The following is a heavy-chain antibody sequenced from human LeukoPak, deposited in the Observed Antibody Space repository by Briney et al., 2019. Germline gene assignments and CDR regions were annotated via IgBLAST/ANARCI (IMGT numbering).Heavy chain of an antibody. CDR2: IYYSGST. Sequence: SETLSLTCTVSGGSISISSYYWGWIRQPPGKGLEWIGSIYYSGSTYYNPSLKSRVTISVDTSKNQFSLKLSSVTAADTAVYYCARHEISAFDIWGQGTMVTVSS. CDR3: ARHEISAFDI. J-gene: IGHJ3*02. V-gene: IGHV4-39*01. D-gene: IGHD3-16*01. CDR1: GGSISISSYY.